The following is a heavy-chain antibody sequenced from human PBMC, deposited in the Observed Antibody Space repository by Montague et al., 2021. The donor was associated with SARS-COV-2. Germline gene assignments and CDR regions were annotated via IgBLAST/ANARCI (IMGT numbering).Heavy chain of an antibody. V-gene: IGHV3-23*01. CDR2: FTGGNT. D-gene: IGHD2/OR15-2a*01. Sequence: SLRLSCAASGFTFSIYAMSWVRQAPGKGPQWVSTFTGGNTFYADXAKGRFTISRDNYKNTLYLQMNSLGAEDTAIYYCAKAEESGNYLSVGLDSWGQGTLVTVSS. CDR3: AKAEESGNYLSVGLDS. CDR1: GFTFSIYA. J-gene: IGHJ4*02.